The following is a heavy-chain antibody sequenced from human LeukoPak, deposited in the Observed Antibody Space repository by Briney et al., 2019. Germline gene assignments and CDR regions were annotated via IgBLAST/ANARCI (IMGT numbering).Heavy chain of an antibody. CDR3: ASVKLRSSGYLDY. Sequence: GGSLRLSCAASGFTFSDYYMSWIRQAPGKGLEWVSYISSSGSTIYYADSVKGRFTISRDNAKNSLYLQMNSLRAEDTAVYYCASVKLRSSGYLDYWGQGTLVTVSS. D-gene: IGHD3-22*01. CDR1: GFTFSDYY. CDR2: ISSSGSTI. J-gene: IGHJ4*02. V-gene: IGHV3-11*01.